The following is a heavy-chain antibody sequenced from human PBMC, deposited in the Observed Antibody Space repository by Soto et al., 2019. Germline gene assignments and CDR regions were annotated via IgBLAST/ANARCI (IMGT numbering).Heavy chain of an antibody. CDR2: ISGSGGST. D-gene: IGHD2-21*02. CDR3: AKDRGIVVVTAIGDY. Sequence: EVQLLESGGGLVQPGGSLRLSCAASGFTFSSYAMSWVRQAPGKGLEWVSAISGSGGSTYYADSVKGRFTISRDNSKNTLYLQMNSVRAEETAVYYCAKDRGIVVVTAIGDYWGQGTLVTFSS. V-gene: IGHV3-23*01. CDR1: GFTFSSYA. J-gene: IGHJ4*02.